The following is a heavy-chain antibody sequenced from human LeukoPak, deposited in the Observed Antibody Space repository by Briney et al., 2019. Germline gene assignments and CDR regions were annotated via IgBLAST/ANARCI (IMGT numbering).Heavy chain of an antibody. J-gene: IGHJ4*02. V-gene: IGHV4-39*07. CDR2: INHSGST. D-gene: IGHD6-19*01. CDR3: ARGLYFGQWLVLNYFDY. CDR1: GGSIRSSYYY. Sequence: SETLSLTCTVSGGSIRSSYYYWGWIRQPPGKGLEWIGEINHSGSTNYNPSLKSRVTISVDTSKNQFSLKLSSVTAADTAVYHCARGLYFGQWLVLNYFDYWGQGTLVTVSS.